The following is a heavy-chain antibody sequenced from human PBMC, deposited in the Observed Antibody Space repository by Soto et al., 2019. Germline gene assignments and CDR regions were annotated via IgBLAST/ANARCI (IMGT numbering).Heavy chain of an antibody. D-gene: IGHD3-10*01. CDR3: AREEITMVRGPPDY. CDR2: INAGNGNT. Sequence: ASVKVSCKASGYTFTSYAMHWVRQAPGQRLEWMGWINAGNGNTKYSQKFQGRVTITRDTSASTAYMELSSLRSEDTAVYYCAREEITMVRGPPDYWGQGTLVTVSS. CDR1: GYTFTSYA. V-gene: IGHV1-3*01. J-gene: IGHJ4*02.